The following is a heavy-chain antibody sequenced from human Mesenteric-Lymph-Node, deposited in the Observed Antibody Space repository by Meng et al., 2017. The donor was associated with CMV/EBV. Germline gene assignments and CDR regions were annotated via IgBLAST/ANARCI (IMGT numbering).Heavy chain of an antibody. CDR1: GYTFTGYY. CDR2: INPNSGGT. V-gene: IGHV1-2*02. D-gene: IGHD3-3*01. J-gene: IGHJ6*02. Sequence: ASVKVSCKASGYTFTGYYMHWVRQALGQGLEWMGWINPNSGGTNYAQMFQGRFTISRDDSKNTAYLQMNGLKADDTAVYYCASTYDFWSGYYRDFYYYGMDVWGQGTTVTVSS. CDR3: ASTYDFWSGYYRDFYYYGMDV.